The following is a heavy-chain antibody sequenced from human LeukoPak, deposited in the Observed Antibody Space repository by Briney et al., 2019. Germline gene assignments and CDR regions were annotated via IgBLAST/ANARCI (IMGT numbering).Heavy chain of an antibody. V-gene: IGHV4-61*02. CDR1: GGSISSGNYY. Sequence: SQTLSLTCTVSGGSISSGNYYWSWIRQPAGKGLEWIGRIYTSGSTNYNPSLKSQVTISVDTSKNQFSLKLSSVTAADTAVYYCARSQPYCSSTSCYPPPIYYYYYAMDVWGQGTTVTVSS. D-gene: IGHD2-2*01. CDR2: IYTSGST. J-gene: IGHJ6*02. CDR3: ARSQPYCSSTSCYPPPIYYYYYAMDV.